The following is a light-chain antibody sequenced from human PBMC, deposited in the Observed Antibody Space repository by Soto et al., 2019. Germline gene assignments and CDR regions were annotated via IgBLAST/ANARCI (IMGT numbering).Light chain of an antibody. CDR2: SAS. V-gene: IGKV3-15*01. CDR1: QSVSSY. Sequence: DKVMTQSPAALSVSPWGGANRSFMASQSVSSYLAWYKQKHGQAPRLIIYSASRRATGLKGRFSGSGSGKDFTLTISSMQSEDLEVYYCQQYNNWPWTCGHGPTG. CDR3: QQYNNWPWT. J-gene: IGKJ1*01.